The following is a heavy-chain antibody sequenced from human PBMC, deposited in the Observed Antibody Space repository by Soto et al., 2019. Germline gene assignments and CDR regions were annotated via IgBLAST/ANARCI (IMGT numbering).Heavy chain of an antibody. CDR2: ISGSGGST. CDR1: GFTFSSYA. D-gene: IGHD3-10*01. J-gene: IGHJ3*02. V-gene: IGHV3-23*01. Sequence: PGGSLRLSCAASGFTFSSYAMSWVRQAPGKGLEWASAISGSGGSTYYADSVKGRFTISRDNSKNTLYLQMNSLRAEDTAVYYCAKILYGSYGSYPPPRGISGQGTMVTVSS. CDR3: AKILYGSYGSYPPPRGI.